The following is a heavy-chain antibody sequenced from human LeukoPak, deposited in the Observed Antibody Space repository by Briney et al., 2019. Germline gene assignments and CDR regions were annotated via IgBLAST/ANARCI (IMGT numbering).Heavy chain of an antibody. CDR1: GFALSSHW. Sequence: GGSLRLYCAASGFALSSHWMTWVRQVPGRGPEWVANVNRDGSETYYLDSVKGRFTISKDNAKNSLYLQMNSLRAEDTALYHCARNNGMDVWGQGTTVIVSS. V-gene: IGHV3-7*03. J-gene: IGHJ6*02. CDR3: ARNNGMDV. CDR2: VNRDGSET.